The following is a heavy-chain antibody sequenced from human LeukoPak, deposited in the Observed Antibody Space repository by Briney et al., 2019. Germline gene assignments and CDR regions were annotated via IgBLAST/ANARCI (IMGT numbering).Heavy chain of an antibody. CDR3: TRDPYRDAPDYFDY. CDR2: ISDDGTFT. D-gene: IGHD1-14*01. J-gene: IGHJ4*02. Sequence: GGSLRLSCAASGFTFSRYAMHWVRQAPGKGLEWVAVISDDGTFTLYGDSVRGRFTVSRDSSRDTLYLQMNSLRPEDTAVYYCTRDPYRDAPDYFDYWGQGTLVTVSS. V-gene: IGHV3-30-3*01. CDR1: GFTFSRYA.